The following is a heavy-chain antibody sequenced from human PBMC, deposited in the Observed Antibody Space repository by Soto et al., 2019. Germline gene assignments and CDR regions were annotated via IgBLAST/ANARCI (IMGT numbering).Heavy chain of an antibody. D-gene: IGHD5-18*01. CDR3: ASGSGYSYGSVDY. J-gene: IGHJ4*02. CDR1: GGSTSSGGYS. CDR2: IYHSGST. Sequence: SETLSLTCAVSGGSTSSGGYSWSWIRQPPGKGLEWIGYIYHSGSTYYNPSLKSRVTISVDRSKNQFSLKLSSVTAADTAVYYCASGSGYSYGSVDYWGQGTLVTVSS. V-gene: IGHV4-30-2*01.